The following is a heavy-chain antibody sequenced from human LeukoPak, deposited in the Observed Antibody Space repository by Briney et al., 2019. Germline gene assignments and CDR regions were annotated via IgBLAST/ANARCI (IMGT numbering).Heavy chain of an antibody. CDR2: INPSGGST. CDR3: ARIAAAADGGFDP. V-gene: IGHV1-46*01. J-gene: IGHJ5*02. Sequence: ASVKVSCKASGYTFTSYYMHWVRQAPGQGLEWMGIINPSGGSTSYAQKFQGRVTMTRDTSTSTGYMELSSLRSEDTAVYYCARIAAAADGGFDPWGQGTLVTVSS. D-gene: IGHD6-13*01. CDR1: GYTFTSYY.